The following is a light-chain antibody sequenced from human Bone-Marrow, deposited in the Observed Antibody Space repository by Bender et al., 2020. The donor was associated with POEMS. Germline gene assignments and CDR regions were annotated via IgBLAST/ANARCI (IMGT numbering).Light chain of an antibody. CDR2: QDT. V-gene: IGLV3-1*01. J-gene: IGLJ2*01. CDR3: QSWGSNTAV. CDR1: KLGEES. Sequence: SYELTQPPSVSVSPGQTATITCSGEKLGEESACWYQQKPGQSPVVVIYQDTKRPSGIPERFSGSTSGNTASLTISGTQTMDEADYYCQSWGSNTAVFGGGTKLTVL.